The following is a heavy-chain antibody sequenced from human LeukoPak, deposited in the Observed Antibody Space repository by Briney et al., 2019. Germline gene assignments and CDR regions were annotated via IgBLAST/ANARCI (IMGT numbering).Heavy chain of an antibody. CDR2: ISGSGGST. J-gene: IGHJ5*02. Sequence: GGSLRLSCAASGFTFSDYYMAWIRQAPGKGLEWVSAISGSGGSTYYADSVKGRFTISRDNSKNTLYLQMNSLRAEDTAVYYCAKDMRYYDSSGPRWFDPWGQGTLVTVSS. CDR3: AKDMRYYDSSGPRWFDP. D-gene: IGHD3-22*01. CDR1: GFTFSDYY. V-gene: IGHV3-23*01.